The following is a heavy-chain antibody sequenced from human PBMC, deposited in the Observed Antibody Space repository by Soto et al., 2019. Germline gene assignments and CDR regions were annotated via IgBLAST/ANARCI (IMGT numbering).Heavy chain of an antibody. J-gene: IGHJ6*02. CDR1: GFTFSTYS. D-gene: IGHD2-2*02. V-gene: IGHV3-21*01. CDR2: ISSRSDI. CDR3: AREYTAWPLAYGLDV. Sequence: GWSLRLSCVGSGFTFSTYSINWVRQAPGKGLEWVSSISSRSDIYYADSVKGRFTISRDNAKNSVSLQMNSLRAEDTAVYYCAREYTAWPLAYGLDVWGQGTTVTVSS.